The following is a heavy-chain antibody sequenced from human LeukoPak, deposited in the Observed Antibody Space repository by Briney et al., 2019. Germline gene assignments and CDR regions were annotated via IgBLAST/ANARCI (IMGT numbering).Heavy chain of an antibody. CDR2: ITTSSSYI. D-gene: IGHD1-1*01. V-gene: IGHV3-21*01. Sequence: GGSLRLSCAASGFTFTTYYMNWVRQAPGKGLEWVSSITTSSSYIYYADSVKGRFTISRDNAKNSLYLQMNSLRAEDTAVYYCARVQSGNWNQPDSFDPWGQGTLVTVSS. CDR3: ARVQSGNWNQPDSFDP. J-gene: IGHJ5*02. CDR1: GFTFTTYY.